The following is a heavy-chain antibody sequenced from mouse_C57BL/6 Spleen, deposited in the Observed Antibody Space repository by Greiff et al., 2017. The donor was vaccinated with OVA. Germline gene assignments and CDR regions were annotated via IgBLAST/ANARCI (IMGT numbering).Heavy chain of an antibody. CDR2: IDPSDSYT. CDR3: ARKIITTVVAPYYYAMDY. D-gene: IGHD1-1*01. CDR1: GYTFTSYW. J-gene: IGHJ4*01. Sequence: QVQLQQPGAELVKPGASVKLSCKASGYTFTSYWMHWVKQRPGRGLEWIGRIDPSDSYTNYNQKFKGKATLTVDTSSSTAYMQLSSLTSEDSAVYYCARKIITTVVAPYYYAMDYWGQGTSVTVSS. V-gene: IGHV1-69*02.